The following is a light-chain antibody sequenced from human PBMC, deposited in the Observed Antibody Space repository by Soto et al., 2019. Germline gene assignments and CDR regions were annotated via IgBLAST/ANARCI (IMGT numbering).Light chain of an antibody. CDR2: GAS. Sequence: EVVLTQSPGTLSLSPGERATLSCRASQSVSSSYLAWYQQKPGQAPRLLIYGASSRATGIPDRLSGSGSGTDFTLTISGLEPEDFAVYFCQQYGSSPITFGQGTRLDIK. CDR3: QQYGSSPIT. J-gene: IGKJ5*01. CDR1: QSVSSSY. V-gene: IGKV3-20*01.